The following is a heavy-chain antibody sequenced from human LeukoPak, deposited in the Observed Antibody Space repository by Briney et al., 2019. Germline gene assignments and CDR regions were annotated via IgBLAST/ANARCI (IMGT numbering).Heavy chain of an antibody. CDR3: ARGQRRLQDY. CDR2: IYYSGST. J-gene: IGHJ4*02. V-gene: IGHV4-61*01. Sequence: PSETLSLTCTVSGGSVGSDSYFWTWIRQPPGKGLEWIGYIYYSGSTNYNPSLKSRATISLDTSKSQISLKLSSVTAADTAVYYCARGQRRLQDYWGQGTLVTVSS. CDR1: GGSVGSDSYF.